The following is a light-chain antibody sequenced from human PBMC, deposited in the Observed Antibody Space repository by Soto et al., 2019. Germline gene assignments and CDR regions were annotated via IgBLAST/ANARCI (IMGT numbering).Light chain of an antibody. CDR3: QQRNVWPPVT. Sequence: EIVLTQSPATLSLSPGDRATLSCRASQSVSSYLAWYQQKPGQAPRLLIYGAFNRATGIPARFSGSGSGTDFTLTISSLEPEDSAVYYCQQRNVWPPVTLGQGTRLEIK. CDR1: QSVSSY. CDR2: GAF. J-gene: IGKJ5*01. V-gene: IGKV3-11*01.